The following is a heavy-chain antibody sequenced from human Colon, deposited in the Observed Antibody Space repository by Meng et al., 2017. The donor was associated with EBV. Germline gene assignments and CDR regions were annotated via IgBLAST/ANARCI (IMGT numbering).Heavy chain of an antibody. Sequence: QVQLQESGPELVKPSQTLSLPVLVSGGSISSGTYYWGWIRQLPGKGLEWIAYIHYSGRTYYSPSLKSRVTISVDTSKNQLSLKLSSMTAADTAVYYCARYVFDSSSLYSNWFDPWGQGTLVTVSS. V-gene: IGHV4-31*03. D-gene: IGHD3-22*01. CDR3: ARYVFDSSSLYSNWFDP. J-gene: IGHJ5*02. CDR2: IHYSGRT. CDR1: GGSISSGTYY.